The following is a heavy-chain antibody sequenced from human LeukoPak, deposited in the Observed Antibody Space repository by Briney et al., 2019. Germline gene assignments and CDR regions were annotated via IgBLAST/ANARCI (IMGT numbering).Heavy chain of an antibody. CDR3: ARHPRGLWYFDL. D-gene: IGHD3-10*01. V-gene: IGHV3-66*04. Sequence: GGSLRLSCAASGLTVSGNYMSWVRQAPGKGLEWVSVIYSGGSTYYADSVKGRSTISRDNSKNTLYLQMNSLRAEDTAVYHCARHPRGLWYFDLWGRGTLVTVSS. J-gene: IGHJ2*01. CDR1: GLTVSGNY. CDR2: IYSGGST.